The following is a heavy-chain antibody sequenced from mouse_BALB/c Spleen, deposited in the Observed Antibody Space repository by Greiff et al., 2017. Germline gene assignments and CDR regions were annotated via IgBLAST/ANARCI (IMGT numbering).Heavy chain of an antibody. CDR2: IAPGSGST. D-gene: IGHD2-14*01. Sequence: DLVKPGASVKLSCKASGYTFTSYWINWIKQRPGQGLEWIGRIAPGSGSTYYNEMFKGKATLTVDTSSSTAYIQLSSLSSEDSAVYFCARSEAAYYRYDGFDYWGQGTTLTVSS. CDR3: ARSEAAYYRYDGFDY. CDR1: GYTFTSYW. V-gene: IGHV1S41*01. J-gene: IGHJ2*01.